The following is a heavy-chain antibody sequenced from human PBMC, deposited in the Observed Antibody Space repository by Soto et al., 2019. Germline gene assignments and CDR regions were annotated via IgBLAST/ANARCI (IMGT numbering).Heavy chain of an antibody. CDR2: ISYDGSNK. CDR1: GFTFSSYG. Sequence: QVQLVESGGGVVQPGRSLRLSCAASGFTFSSYGMHWVRQAPGKGLEWVAVISYDGSNKYYADSVKGRFTISRDNSNNTLYLQMPSFRVEGTAVYYCSKDMSEWLEQFDSLGLGTLVTSSS. CDR3: SKDMSEWLEQFDS. D-gene: IGHD6-19*01. V-gene: IGHV3-30*18. J-gene: IGHJ4*02.